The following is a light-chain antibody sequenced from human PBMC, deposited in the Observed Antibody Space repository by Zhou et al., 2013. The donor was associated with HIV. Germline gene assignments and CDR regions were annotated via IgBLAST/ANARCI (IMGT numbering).Light chain of an antibody. CDR3: MQALQTPLT. CDR2: LGS. CDR1: QSLLHSSGYNY. V-gene: IGKV2-28*01. J-gene: IGKJ5*01. Sequence: DIVMSQSPVSLSVTPGESASISCRSSQSLLHSSGYNYLYWYLQKPGQSPQLLIHLGSNRASGVPDRFSGSGSGTDFTLKISRVEAEDVGVYYCMQALQTPLTFGQGHDW.